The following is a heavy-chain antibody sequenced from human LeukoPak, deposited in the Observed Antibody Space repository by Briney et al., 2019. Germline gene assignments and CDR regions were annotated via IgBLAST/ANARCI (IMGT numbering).Heavy chain of an antibody. CDR1: GFTFSSYS. J-gene: IGHJ4*02. Sequence: GGSLRLSCAASGFTFSSYSMNWVGQAPGKGLEWVSSISSSSSYIYYAESMKGRFTISRDNAKNSLYLQMNSLRAEDTAVYYCARGENNYGYYYFDYWGQGTLVTVSS. CDR2: ISSSSSYI. CDR3: ARGENNYGYYYFDY. V-gene: IGHV3-21*01. D-gene: IGHD5-18*01.